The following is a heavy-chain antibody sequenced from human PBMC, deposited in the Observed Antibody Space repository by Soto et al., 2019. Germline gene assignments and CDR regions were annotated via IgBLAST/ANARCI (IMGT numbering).Heavy chain of an antibody. V-gene: IGHV3-48*01. D-gene: IGHD2-15*01. CDR3: ARDPGGCTGGSCYSWYFDY. Sequence: VQLVESGGNLVQFGGSLRLSCAASGFTFSTYNMNWVRQAPGKGLEWVSYISSNSGTIYYADSVKGRFIISRDNANNSLYLQMNSLRAEDTAVYYCARDPGGCTGGSCYSWYFDYWGEGTLVTVSS. J-gene: IGHJ4*02. CDR1: GFTFSTYN. CDR2: ISSNSGTI.